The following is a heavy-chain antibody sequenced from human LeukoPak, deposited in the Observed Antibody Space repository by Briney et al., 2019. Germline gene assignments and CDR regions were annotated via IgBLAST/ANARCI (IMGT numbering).Heavy chain of an antibody. Sequence: GESLRISCKTSGFSFTSSWIAWVRQMPGKGLEWMGNIYPGDSDTRYSPSFQGQVTISADKSITTAYLQWSSLKASVTAMYYCARRPGGQVPLSSWFGPWGQGTLVTVSS. CDR2: IYPGDSDT. D-gene: IGHD3-16*01. CDR1: GFSFTSSW. V-gene: IGHV5-51*01. CDR3: ARRPGGQVPLSSWFGP. J-gene: IGHJ5*02.